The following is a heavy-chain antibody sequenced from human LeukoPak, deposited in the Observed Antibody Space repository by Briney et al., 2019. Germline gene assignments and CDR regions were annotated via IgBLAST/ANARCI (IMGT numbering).Heavy chain of an antibody. CDR3: ARDFTDDAFDI. J-gene: IGHJ3*02. CDR1: GGTFSNSG. CDR2: IVPILGIP. D-gene: IGHD3-16*01. V-gene: IGHV1-69*04. Sequence: SVKVSCRPSGGTFSNSGFSWVRQAPGQGLEWMGRIVPILGIPNYAQKFQGRVTITADKSTNTAYMELSSLRSDDTAMYYCARDFTDDAFDIWGQGTMVTVSS.